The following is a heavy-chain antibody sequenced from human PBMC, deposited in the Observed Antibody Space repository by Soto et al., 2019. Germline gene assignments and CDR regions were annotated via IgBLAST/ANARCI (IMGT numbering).Heavy chain of an antibody. J-gene: IGHJ5*02. V-gene: IGHV1-18*01. CDR2: ISAYNGNT. Sequence: QVQLVQSGAEVKKPGASVKVSCKASGYTFTSYGISWVRQAPGQGLEWMGRISAYNGNTNYAQKLQGRVTTTTDTSTSTADMELRSLRSDDTAVYFWARVVGALGHWFDPWGQGTLVTVSS. CDR3: ARVVGALGHWFDP. D-gene: IGHD1-26*01. CDR1: GYTFTSYG.